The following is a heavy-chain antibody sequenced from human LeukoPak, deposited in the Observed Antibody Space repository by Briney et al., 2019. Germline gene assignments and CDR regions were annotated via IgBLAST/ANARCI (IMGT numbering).Heavy chain of an antibody. V-gene: IGHV3-23*01. CDR2: ISGSGGST. CDR3: AKTGNYYYGMDV. J-gene: IGHJ6*02. CDR1: GFTFTSYA. Sequence: PGGSLRLSRAASGFTFTSYAMSWVRQAPGKGLEWVSAISGSGGSTYYADSVKGRFTISRDNSKNTLYLQMNSLRAEDTAIYYCAKTGNYYYGMDVWGQGTTVTVSS. D-gene: IGHD1-14*01.